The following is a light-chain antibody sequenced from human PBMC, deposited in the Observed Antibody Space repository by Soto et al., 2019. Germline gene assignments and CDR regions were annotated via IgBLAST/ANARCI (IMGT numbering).Light chain of an antibody. Sequence: DIQMTQSLSSLSASVGDSVTITCRASQSISNSLSWYQQKPGKAPKFLIYVASTLQRGVPSRFSGSGSGTDFTLTISSLQPEHFATYYCQQTFSPTYTFGQGTKLEIK. J-gene: IGKJ2*01. CDR2: VAS. CDR1: QSISNS. CDR3: QQTFSPTYT. V-gene: IGKV1-39*01.